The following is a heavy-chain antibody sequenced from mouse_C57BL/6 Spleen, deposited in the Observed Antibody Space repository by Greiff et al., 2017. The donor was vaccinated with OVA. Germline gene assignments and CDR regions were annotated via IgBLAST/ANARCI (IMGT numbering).Heavy chain of an antibody. J-gene: IGHJ2*01. CDR3: TRQPDYFDY. Sequence: VKLQESGAELVRPGASVTLSCKASGYTFTDYEMHWVKQTPVHGLEWIGAIDPETGGTAYNQKFKGKAILTADKSSSTAYMELRSLTSEDSAVYYCTRQPDYFDYWGQGTTLTVSS. V-gene: IGHV1-15*01. D-gene: IGHD6-1*01. CDR2: IDPETGGT. CDR1: GYTFTDYE.